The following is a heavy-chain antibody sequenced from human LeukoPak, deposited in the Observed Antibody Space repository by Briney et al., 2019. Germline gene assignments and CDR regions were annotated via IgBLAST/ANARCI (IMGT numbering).Heavy chain of an antibody. D-gene: IGHD5-18*01. CDR3: ARDSGGYSYGSGFDY. J-gene: IGHJ4*02. CDR2: INPNSGGT. Sequence: GASVKVSCKASGYTFTGYYMHWVRQAPGQGLEWMGRINPNSGGTNYAQKFQGRVTMTRDTSISTAYMELSRLRSDDTAVYYCARDSGGYSYGSGFDYWGQGTLVTVSS. V-gene: IGHV1-2*06. CDR1: GYTFTGYY.